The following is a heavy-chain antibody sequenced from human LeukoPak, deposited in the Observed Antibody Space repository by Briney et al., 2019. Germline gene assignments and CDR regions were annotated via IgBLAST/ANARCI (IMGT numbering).Heavy chain of an antibody. D-gene: IGHD2-8*01. Sequence: SGGSLRLSCATSGFTFSSYGMHWVRQAPGKGLEWVAVIWYDGSNIHYADSVQGRFTISGDSSKNMLYLQMSSLRAEDTGVYYCANNGVSPNYYYGMNVWGQGTTVTVSS. CDR2: IWYDGSNI. CDR3: ANNGVSPNYYYGMNV. V-gene: IGHV3-33*06. J-gene: IGHJ6*02. CDR1: GFTFSSYG.